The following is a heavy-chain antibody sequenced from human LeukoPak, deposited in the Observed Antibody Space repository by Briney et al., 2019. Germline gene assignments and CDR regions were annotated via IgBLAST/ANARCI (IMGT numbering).Heavy chain of an antibody. J-gene: IGHJ5*02. CDR2: IYYSGST. D-gene: IGHD1-26*01. Sequence: SETLSLTCTVSGGSISSYYWSWIRQPPGKGLEWIGYIYYSGSTNYNPSLKSRVTISVDTSKNQFSLKVSSVTAADTAVYYCARVASGSSFDPWGQGTLVTVSS. CDR3: ARVASGSSFDP. V-gene: IGHV4-59*01. CDR1: GGSISSYY.